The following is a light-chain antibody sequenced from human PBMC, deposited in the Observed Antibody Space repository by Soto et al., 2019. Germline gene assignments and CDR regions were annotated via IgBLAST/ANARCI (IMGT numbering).Light chain of an antibody. CDR2: AAS. Sequence: DIQITHSRSSLCSSXVDGVTITXXASQSISSYLNWYQQKPGKAPKLLIYAASSLQSGVPSRFSGSGSGTDFTLTTSSLQPEDFATYYCQQSYSTPWTFGQGTKVDIK. CDR3: QQSYSTPWT. V-gene: IGKV1-39*01. J-gene: IGKJ1*01. CDR1: QSISSY.